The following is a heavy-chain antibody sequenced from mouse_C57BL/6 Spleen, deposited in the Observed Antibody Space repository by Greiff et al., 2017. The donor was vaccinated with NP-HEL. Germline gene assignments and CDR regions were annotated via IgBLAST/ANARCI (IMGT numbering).Heavy chain of an antibody. CDR2: ISDGGSYT. V-gene: IGHV5-4*01. D-gene: IGHD2-1*01. CDR1: GFTFSSYA. Sequence: EVQLVESGGGLVKPGGSLKLSCAASGFTFSSYAMSWVRQTPEKRLEWVATISDGGSYTYYPDNVKGRFTISRDNAKNNLYLQMSHLKSEDTAMYYCARESGNRWYFDVWGTGTTVTVSS. CDR3: ARESGNRWYFDV. J-gene: IGHJ1*03.